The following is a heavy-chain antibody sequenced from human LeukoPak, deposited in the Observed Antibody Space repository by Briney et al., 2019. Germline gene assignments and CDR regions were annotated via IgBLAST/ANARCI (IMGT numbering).Heavy chain of an antibody. CDR3: AKEGTASKPSDLDY. J-gene: IGHJ4*02. CDR2: IRFDGSSK. Sequence: GGSLRLSCAASGFIFSDYGIHWVRQAPGKGLEWVAFIRFDGSSKYYTDSVKGRFTISRDNSRNTVYLQMNSLRVEDTAAYYCAKEGTASKPSDLDYWGQGTLVTVSS. V-gene: IGHV3-30*02. D-gene: IGHD1/OR15-1a*01. CDR1: GFIFSDYG.